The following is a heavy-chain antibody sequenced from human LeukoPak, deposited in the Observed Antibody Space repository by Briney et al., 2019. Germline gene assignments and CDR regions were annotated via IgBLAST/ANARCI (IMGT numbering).Heavy chain of an antibody. D-gene: IGHD3-16*01. CDR3: ATASSGLFY. V-gene: IGHV3-15*01. Sequence: PGESLRLSCAASGLTFSNAWMSWVRQAPGEGLEWVGRIKRKTDGETTEYVAPVKGRFTISRDRSKNTLYLQMNSLKTGDTGVYYCATASSGLFYWGQGTLVTVSS. CDR1: GLTFSNAW. CDR2: IKRKTDGETT. J-gene: IGHJ4*02.